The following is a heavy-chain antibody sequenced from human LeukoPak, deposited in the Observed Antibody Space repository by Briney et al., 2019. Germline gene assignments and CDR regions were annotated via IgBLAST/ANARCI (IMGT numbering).Heavy chain of an antibody. V-gene: IGHV4-59*08. Sequence: SETLSLTCTVSGGSISSYYWSWIRQPPGKGLEWIGYIYYSGGTNCNPSLKSRVTISVDTSKNQFSLKLSSVTAADTAVYYCARLGLIYGGNSFDYWGQGTLVTVSS. CDR1: GGSISSYY. CDR2: IYYSGGT. CDR3: ARLGLIYGGNSFDY. J-gene: IGHJ4*02. D-gene: IGHD4-23*01.